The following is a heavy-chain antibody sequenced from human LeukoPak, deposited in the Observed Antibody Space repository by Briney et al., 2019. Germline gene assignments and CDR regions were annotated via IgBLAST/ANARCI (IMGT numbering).Heavy chain of an antibody. CDR1: GYSFTSYW. CDR3: ARQGSAAGMGNWFDP. CDR2: IYPGDSDT. V-gene: IGHV5-51*01. D-gene: IGHD6-13*01. Sequence: GESLKISCKGSGYSFTSYWIGWVRQMPGKGLEWMGIIYPGDSDTRYSPSFQGQVTISADKSISTAYLQWSSLKASDTAVYYCARQGSAAGMGNWFDPWGQGTLVTVSS. J-gene: IGHJ5*02.